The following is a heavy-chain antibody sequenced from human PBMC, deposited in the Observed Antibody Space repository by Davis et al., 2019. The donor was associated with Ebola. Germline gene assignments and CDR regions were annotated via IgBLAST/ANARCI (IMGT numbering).Heavy chain of an antibody. V-gene: IGHV4-39*01. Sequence: PSETLSLTCTVSGGSISSSSYYWGWIRQPPGKGLEWIGSIYYSGSTYYNPSLKSRVTISVDTSKNQFSLKLSSVTAADTAVYYCARQSIAVAGTDFDYWGQGTLVTVSS. CDR3: ARQSIAVAGTDFDY. D-gene: IGHD6-19*01. J-gene: IGHJ4*02. CDR1: GGSISSSSYY. CDR2: IYYSGST.